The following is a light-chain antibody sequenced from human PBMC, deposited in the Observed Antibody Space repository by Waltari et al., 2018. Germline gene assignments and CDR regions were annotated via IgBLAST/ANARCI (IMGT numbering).Light chain of an antibody. J-gene: IGKJ4*01. CDR1: HDISNY. Sequence: CRASHDISNYLAWYQQKPWNVPKLLIYAASILQSGVPSRFSGSGSGTDFTLTITNRQPEDVATYYCQNYNSAPLTFGGGTKVEIK. V-gene: IGKV1-27*01. CDR3: QNYNSAPLT. CDR2: AAS.